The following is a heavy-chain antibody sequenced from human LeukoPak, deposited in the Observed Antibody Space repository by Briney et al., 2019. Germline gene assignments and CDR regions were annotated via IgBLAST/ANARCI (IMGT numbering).Heavy chain of an antibody. D-gene: IGHD3-9*01. J-gene: IGHJ4*02. V-gene: IGHV4-39*07. Sequence: SETLSLTCTVSGGSISNSSYYWGWIRQPPGKGLECIGIIYYTGSTNYNPSLKSRVTISVDTSKSQFSLKLSPVTAADTAVYYCARTPPDYDILTGYYSSGTRSDYWGQGTLVTVSS. CDR1: GGSISNSSYY. CDR2: IYYTGST. CDR3: ARTPPDYDILTGYYSSGTRSDY.